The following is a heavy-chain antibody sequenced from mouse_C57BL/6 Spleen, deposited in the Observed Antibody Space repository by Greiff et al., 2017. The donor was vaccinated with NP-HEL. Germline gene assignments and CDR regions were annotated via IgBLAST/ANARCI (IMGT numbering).Heavy chain of an antibody. CDR3: TREITTVASGGFDV. V-gene: IGHV5-9-1*02. J-gene: IGHJ1*03. CDR1: GFTFSSYA. D-gene: IGHD1-1*01. CDR2: ISSGGDYI. Sequence: EVKVVESGEGLVKPGGSLKLSCAASGFTFSSYAMSWVRQTPEKRLEWVAYISSGGDYIYYADTVKGRFTISRDNARNTLYLQMSSLKSEDTAMYYCTREITTVASGGFDVWGTGTTVTVSS.